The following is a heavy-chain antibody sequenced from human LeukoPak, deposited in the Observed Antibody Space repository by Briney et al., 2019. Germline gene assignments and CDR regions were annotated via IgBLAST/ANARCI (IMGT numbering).Heavy chain of an antibody. Sequence: SETLSLTCAVYGGSFSGFYWSWRRQPPGKGLEWIGEINHRGSTNYNPSLKSRVTISVDTSKNQFSLTLSSVTAADPAVNFLARGPPTDYLDSSGFYYVFDYWGQGTLVTVSS. J-gene: IGHJ4*02. CDR1: GGSFSGFY. D-gene: IGHD3-22*01. V-gene: IGHV4-34*01. CDR2: INHRGST. CDR3: ARGPPTDYLDSSGFYYVFDY.